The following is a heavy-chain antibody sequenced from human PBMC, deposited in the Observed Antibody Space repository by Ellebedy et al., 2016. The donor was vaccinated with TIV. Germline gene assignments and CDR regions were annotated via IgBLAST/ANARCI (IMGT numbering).Heavy chain of an antibody. V-gene: IGHV4-59*13. CDR3: ARSTVRRDGYNLVY. J-gene: IGHJ4*02. D-gene: IGHD5-24*01. CDR1: GGSISGYY. CDR2: IYYSGST. Sequence: SETLSLXCTVSGGSISGYYWSWVRQPPGKGLEWIAYIYYSGSTNYNPSLKSRVTISVDTSKNQFSLKLRSVTAADTAVYYCARSTVRRDGYNLVYWGQGTLVTVSS.